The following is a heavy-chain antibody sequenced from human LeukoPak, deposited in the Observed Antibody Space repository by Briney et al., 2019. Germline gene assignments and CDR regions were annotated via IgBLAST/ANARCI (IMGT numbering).Heavy chain of an antibody. V-gene: IGHV3-53*01. D-gene: IGHD1-14*01. CDR1: GFTVSSNY. Sequence: GGSLRLSCAASGFTVSSNYMSWVRQAPGKGLEWVSVIYSGGGTFYADSVKGRFTISRDNSKNTLYLQMNSLRVEDPAVYYCARRTAVSYYFDSWGQGTLVTVSS. CDR3: ARRTAVSYYFDS. J-gene: IGHJ4*02. CDR2: IYSGGGT.